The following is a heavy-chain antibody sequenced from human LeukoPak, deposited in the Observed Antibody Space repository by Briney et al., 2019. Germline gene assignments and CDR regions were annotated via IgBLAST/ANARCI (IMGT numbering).Heavy chain of an antibody. CDR3: AKDMVPDGRYSVDQ. V-gene: IGHV3-73*01. Sequence: QSGGSLRLSCAASGFTFSGSAMHWVRQASGKGLEWVGRIRSKANSYATAYAASVKGRFTISRDDSKNTAYLQMNSLRAEDTAVYYCAKDMVPDGRYSVDQWGQGTLVTVSS. D-gene: IGHD3-10*01. CDR2: IRSKANSYAT. J-gene: IGHJ4*02. CDR1: GFTFSGSA.